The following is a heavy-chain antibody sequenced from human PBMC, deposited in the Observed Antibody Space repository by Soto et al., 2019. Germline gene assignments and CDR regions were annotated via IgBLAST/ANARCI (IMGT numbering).Heavy chain of an antibody. CDR2: IYHSGGA. V-gene: IGHV4-31*03. D-gene: IGHD3-10*01. Sequence: SETLSLTCTVSGDSITSGGYYWSWLRQQPGKGLEWIGYIYHSGGASYNPSLRGRAVISIDTSKNQFFLRMNAVTAADTATYYCARDYYGAGSQYSNYSMEVWGQGTRVTVSS. CDR1: GDSITSGGYY. CDR3: ARDYYGAGSQYSNYSMEV. J-gene: IGHJ6*01.